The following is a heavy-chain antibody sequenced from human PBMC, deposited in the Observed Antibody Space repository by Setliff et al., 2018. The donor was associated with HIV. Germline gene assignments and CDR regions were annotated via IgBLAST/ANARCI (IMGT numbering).Heavy chain of an antibody. CDR2: IRYDGSYK. Sequence: GESLKLSCAASRFTLSSFGMHWVRQAPGKGLEWVTSIRYDGSYKYYADSVRGRFTISRDNSKNTLYLQMNSLRAEDTAVYYCAKNLYRSGWSPLDYWGQGTLVTVS. D-gene: IGHD6-13*01. CDR1: RFTLSSFG. J-gene: IGHJ4*02. CDR3: AKNLYRSGWSPLDY. V-gene: IGHV3-30*02.